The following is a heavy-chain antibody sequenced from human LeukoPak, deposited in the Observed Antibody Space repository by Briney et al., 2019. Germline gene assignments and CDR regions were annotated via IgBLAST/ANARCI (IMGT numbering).Heavy chain of an antibody. J-gene: IGHJ4*02. CDR2: ISDSGGST. Sequence: PGGSLRLSCAAYGFTFSSYAMSWVRQAPGKGLEWVSTISDSGGSTFYADSVKGRFTISRDNSKNTLYLQMNSLRAGDTAVYYCAKSSGMGTTTDQFQDYWGQGTLVTVSS. CDR3: AKSSGMGTTTDQFQDY. CDR1: GFTFSSYA. D-gene: IGHD1-26*01. V-gene: IGHV3-23*01.